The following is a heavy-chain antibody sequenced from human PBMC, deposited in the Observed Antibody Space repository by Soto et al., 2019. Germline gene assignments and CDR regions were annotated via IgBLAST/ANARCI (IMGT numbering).Heavy chain of an antibody. J-gene: IGHJ4*02. CDR1: GFSFSAHG. CDR3: ARDELFFDNGLDH. V-gene: IGHV3-33*01. CDR2: INDGSEE. Sequence: QVQLVESGGGVVRPGTSLRLSCAATGFSFSAHGMHWVRQAPGKGLEWLAVINDGSEEGYADSVRGRFTISRDNGRNILYLQMDNLRAEDAALYYCARDELFFDNGLDHWGQGTLVTVSS. D-gene: IGHD3-9*01.